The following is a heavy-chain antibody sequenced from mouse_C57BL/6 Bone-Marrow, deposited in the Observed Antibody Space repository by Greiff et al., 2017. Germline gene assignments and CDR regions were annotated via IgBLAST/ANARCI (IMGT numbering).Heavy chain of an antibody. D-gene: IGHD1-1*02. J-gene: IGHJ4*01. CDR1: GYTFTSYW. V-gene: IGHV1-69*01. Sequence: QVQLQQPGAELVMPGASVKLSCKASGYTFTSYWLHWVKQRPGQGLEWIGEIDPSDSYTNYNQKFKGKSTLTVDKSSSTAYMQLSSLTSEDSAVYYCAILSMDYWGQGTSVTVSS. CDR2: IDPSDSYT. CDR3: AILSMDY.